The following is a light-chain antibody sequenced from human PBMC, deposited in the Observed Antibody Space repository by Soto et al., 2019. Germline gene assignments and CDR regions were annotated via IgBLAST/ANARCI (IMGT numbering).Light chain of an antibody. CDR1: QSISSW. CDR3: QQYENYWT. J-gene: IGKJ1*01. Sequence: DIQMTQSSSTLSATAGDRVTITCRASQSISSWLAWYRHKPGKAPKLLIYDASNLDSGVPSRFSGSGSGTEFSLTISNLQPDDCATYYCQQYENYWTFGQGTRVEIK. V-gene: IGKV1-5*01. CDR2: DAS.